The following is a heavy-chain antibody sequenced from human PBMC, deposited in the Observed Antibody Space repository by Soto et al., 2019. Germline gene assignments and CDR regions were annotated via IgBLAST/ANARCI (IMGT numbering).Heavy chain of an antibody. CDR2: ILPSLRTA. CDR3: ARDRSDGLSPRPSYAY. D-gene: IGHD2-2*01. CDR1: GGTFSNYA. J-gene: IGHJ4*02. V-gene: IGHV1-69*06. Sequence: QVQLVQSGAEVRKPESSVKVSCKASGGTFSNYAISWVRQAPGQGLEWMGGILPSLRTANYAQSFQGRITITAEMSTSTVYLEMYSLRSEDTAVSYCARDRSDGLSPRPSYAYWGQGTLVTFSS.